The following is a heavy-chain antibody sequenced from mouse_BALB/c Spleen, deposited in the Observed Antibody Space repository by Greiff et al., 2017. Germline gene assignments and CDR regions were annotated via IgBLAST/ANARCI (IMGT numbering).Heavy chain of an antibody. Sequence: EVMLVESGGDLVKPGGSLKLSCAASGFTFSSYGMSWVRQTPDKRLEWVATISSGGSYTYYPDSVKGRFTISRDNAKNTLYLQMSSLKSEDTAMYYCARHPDGSLYYAMDYWGQGTSVTVSS. D-gene: IGHD2-3*01. CDR3: ARHPDGSLYYAMDY. J-gene: IGHJ4*01. CDR2: ISSGGSYT. V-gene: IGHV5-6*01. CDR1: GFTFSSYG.